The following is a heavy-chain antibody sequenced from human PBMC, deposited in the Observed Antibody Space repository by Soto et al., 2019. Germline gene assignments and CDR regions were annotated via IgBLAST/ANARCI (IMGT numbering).Heavy chain of an antibody. CDR2: INHSGST. V-gene: IGHV4-34*01. D-gene: IGHD3-10*01. CDR1: GGSFSGYY. Sequence: SETLSLTCAVYGGSFSGYYWSWIRQPPGKGLEWIGEINHSGSTNYNPSLKSRVTISVDTSKNQFSLKLSSVTAADTAVYYCARGRYGSGRYYPWGSPGSLDYWGQGTLVTFYS. J-gene: IGHJ4*02. CDR3: ARGRYGSGRYYPWGSPGSLDY.